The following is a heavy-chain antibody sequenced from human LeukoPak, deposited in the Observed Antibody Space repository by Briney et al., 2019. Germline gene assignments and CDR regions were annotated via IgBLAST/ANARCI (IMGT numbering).Heavy chain of an antibody. Sequence: SGKVSCKASGGTVSSYAISWVRQAPGQGLEWMGGIIPILGIANYAQKFQGRVTITADKSTSTAYMELSSLRSEDTAVYYCARDDVVVTAFGMDVWGQGTTVTVSS. V-gene: IGHV1-69*10. CDR3: ARDDVVVTAFGMDV. D-gene: IGHD2-21*02. CDR2: IIPILGIA. J-gene: IGHJ6*02. CDR1: GGTVSSYA.